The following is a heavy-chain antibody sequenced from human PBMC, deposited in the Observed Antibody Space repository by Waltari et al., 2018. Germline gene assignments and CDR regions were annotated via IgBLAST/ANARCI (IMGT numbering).Heavy chain of an antibody. D-gene: IGHD3-22*01. V-gene: IGHV4-59*11. CDR1: GGSISSHY. J-gene: IGHJ4*02. CDR3: ARGLPYYYDYGDHREVNYFDY. Sequence: QVQLQESGPGLVKPSETLSLTCTASGGSISSHYWSWIRQSPGKGLGWIGYIDYSGSTNYNPSLKSRLTISRDTSKNQFTLNLNSVTAADTAVYYCARGLPYYYDYGDHREVNYFDYWGQGALVTVSS. CDR2: IDYSGST.